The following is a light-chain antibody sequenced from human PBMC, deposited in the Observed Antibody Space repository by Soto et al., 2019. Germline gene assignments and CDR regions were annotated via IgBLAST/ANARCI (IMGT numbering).Light chain of an antibody. V-gene: IGKV1-5*03. CDR2: KAS. J-gene: IGKJ1*01. CDR1: QSISSW. Sequence: DIQMTQSPSTLSASVGDRVTIACRASQSISSWLAWYQQKPGKAPKLLIYKASTLQSGVPSRFSGSGSGKKFTLAFSSLQPDDFASYYCQQYNDNWTFGQGTKVDIK. CDR3: QQYNDNWT.